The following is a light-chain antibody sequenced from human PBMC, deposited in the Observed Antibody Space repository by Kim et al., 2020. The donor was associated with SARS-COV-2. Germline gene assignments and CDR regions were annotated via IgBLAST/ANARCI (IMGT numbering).Light chain of an antibody. CDR1: NIGSKN. V-gene: IGLV3-9*01. Sequence: SYELTQPLSVSVALGQTARITCGGKNIGSKNVHWYQQKPGQAPVLVIYRDSNRPSGIPERFPGSNSGNTATLTISRAQAGDEADYYCKVWDSSLWVFGGGTQLTVL. CDR2: RDS. J-gene: IGLJ3*02. CDR3: KVWDSSLWV.